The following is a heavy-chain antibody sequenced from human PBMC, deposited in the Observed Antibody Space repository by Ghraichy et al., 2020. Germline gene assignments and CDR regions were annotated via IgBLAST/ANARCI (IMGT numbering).Heavy chain of an antibody. J-gene: IGHJ6*02. V-gene: IGHV4-59*01. D-gene: IGHD6-19*01. CDR2: IYYSGST. CDR3: ARHKAVSLKLGMDV. Sequence: SQTLSLTCTVSGGSISSYYWSWIRQPPGKGLEWIGYIYYSGSTNYNPSLKSRVTISVDTSKNQFSLKLSSVTAADTAVYYWARHKAVSLKLGMDVWGQGTTVTVSS. CDR1: GGSISSYY.